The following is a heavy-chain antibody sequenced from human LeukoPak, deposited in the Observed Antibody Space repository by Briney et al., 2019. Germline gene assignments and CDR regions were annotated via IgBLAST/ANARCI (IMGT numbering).Heavy chain of an antibody. Sequence: PGGSLRLSCAASGFTFSSYAMSWVRQAPGKGLEWVSAISGSGGSTYYADSVKGRFTISRDNSKNTLYLQMNSLRAEDTAVYYCAKDTGIRYFDWVPTPFQHWGQGTLVTVSS. D-gene: IGHD3-9*01. V-gene: IGHV3-23*01. CDR3: AKDTGIRYFDWVPTPFQH. CDR2: ISGSGGST. CDR1: GFTFSSYA. J-gene: IGHJ1*01.